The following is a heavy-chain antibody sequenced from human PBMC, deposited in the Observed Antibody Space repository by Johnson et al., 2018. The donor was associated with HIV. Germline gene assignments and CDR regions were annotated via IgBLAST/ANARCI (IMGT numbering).Heavy chain of an antibody. D-gene: IGHD1-26*01. CDR3: ARGIVGATYAFDI. CDR1: GFTVSSDY. J-gene: IGHJ3*02. CDR2: IGTAGDT. V-gene: IGHV3-13*01. Sequence: VQLVESGGGLIQPGGSLRLSCVASGFTVSSDYMSWVRQAPGKGLEWVAAIGTAGDTYYPGSVKGRFTISRENAKNSLYLQMNSLRAGDTAVYYCARGIVGATYAFDIWGQGTMVTVSS.